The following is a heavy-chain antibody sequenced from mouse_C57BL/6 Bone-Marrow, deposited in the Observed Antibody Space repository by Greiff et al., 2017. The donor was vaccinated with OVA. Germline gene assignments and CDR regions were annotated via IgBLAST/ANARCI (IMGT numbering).Heavy chain of an antibody. V-gene: IGHV1-64*01. CDR1: GYTFTSYW. Sequence: QVQLQQPGAELVKPGASVKLSCKTSGYTFTSYWMHWVKQRPGQGLEWIGMIHPNSGSTNYNEKFKSKATLTVDKCSSTAYMKLSSLTSEDSAVYYCARGGFYYSNYVGWYFDVWGTGTTVTVPS. CDR2: IHPNSGST. J-gene: IGHJ1*03. CDR3: ARGGFYYSNYVGWYFDV. D-gene: IGHD2-5*01.